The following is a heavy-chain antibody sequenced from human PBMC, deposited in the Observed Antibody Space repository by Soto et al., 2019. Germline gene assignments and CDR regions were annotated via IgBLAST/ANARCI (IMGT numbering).Heavy chain of an antibody. CDR3: ARRSSGPYSHLYFDD. D-gene: IGHD3-10*01. CDR1: GDSVTTTSDY. Sequence: SETLSLTCSVSGDSVTTTSDYWGWIRQPPWKGLEWIGSLYSPGTTYYNPSLKSRLTISLDTSKSHFSLKLTSVTAADTAVYYCARRSSGPYSHLYFDDWGQGTLVTVSS. CDR2: LYSPGTT. J-gene: IGHJ4*02. V-gene: IGHV4-39*02.